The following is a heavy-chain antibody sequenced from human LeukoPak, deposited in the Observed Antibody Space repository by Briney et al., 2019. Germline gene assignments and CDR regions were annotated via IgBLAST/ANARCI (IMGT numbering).Heavy chain of an antibody. D-gene: IGHD2-15*01. V-gene: IGHV3-11*01. Sequence: GGSLRLSCAASGFTFTDYFLGWIRQAPGKGLDWVSHISRQGDTIEYADSVKGRFTISRDNARNSLYLQMNLLRVEDTAVYFCARVRRGGGSRYFDYWGQGALVTVSS. CDR1: GFTFTDYF. CDR3: ARVRRGGGSRYFDY. CDR2: ISRQGDTI. J-gene: IGHJ4*02.